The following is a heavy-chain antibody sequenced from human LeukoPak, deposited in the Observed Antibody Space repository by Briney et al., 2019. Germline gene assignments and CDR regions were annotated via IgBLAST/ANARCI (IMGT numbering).Heavy chain of an antibody. CDR2: IFHGGTI. D-gene: IGHD4-11*01. CDR1: GYSIASLDY. V-gene: IGHV4-38-2*01. Sequence: SETLSLTCAVSGYSIASLDYWGWIRQPPGKGLEWIATIFHGGTIYYSASASLESRLTISMDPSKNQISLTMRSVSAADTAVYYCARCHGSKGYCDLWGQGTLVTVSS. J-gene: IGHJ4*02. CDR3: ARCHGSKGYCDL.